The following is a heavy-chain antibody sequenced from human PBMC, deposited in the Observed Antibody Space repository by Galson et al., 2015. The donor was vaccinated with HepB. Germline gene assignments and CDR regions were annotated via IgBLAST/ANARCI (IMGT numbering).Heavy chain of an antibody. CDR2: ITYDGTNK. CDR3: CKGGGYSAIRGRGGFDS. CDR1: GFTFNSYA. D-gene: IGHD5-12*01. V-gene: IGHV3-30*04. Sequence: SLRLSCAASGFTFNSYAMHWVRQAPGKGLQWVAVITYDGTNKFYARSVKGRFTISRDNSGNTLFLHMNSLRPEDTALYYCCKGGGYSAIRGRGGFDSWGEGALVTVSS. J-gene: IGHJ4*02.